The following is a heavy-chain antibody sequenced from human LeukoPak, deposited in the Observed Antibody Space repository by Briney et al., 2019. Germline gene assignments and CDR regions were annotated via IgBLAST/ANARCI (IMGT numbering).Heavy chain of an antibody. Sequence: PSETLSLTCAVYGGSFSGYYWSWIRQPPGKGLEWIGEIDHSGSTNYNPSLKSRVTISVDTSKNQFSLKLSSVTAADTAVYYCARALVGIAARPGLWGQGTLVTVSS. D-gene: IGHD6-6*01. CDR1: GGSFSGYY. CDR3: ARALVGIAARPGL. CDR2: IDHSGST. V-gene: IGHV4-34*01. J-gene: IGHJ4*02.